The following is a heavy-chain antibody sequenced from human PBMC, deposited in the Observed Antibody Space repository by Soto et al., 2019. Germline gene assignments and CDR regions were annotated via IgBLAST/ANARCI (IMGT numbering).Heavy chain of an antibody. CDR3: ARDGADGPYWFDP. Sequence: ASVKVSCKASGYTFPSYGVSWVRQAPGQGLEWMGWISAYNVNTNYAQKLQGRVTTTTDTSTSIAYMELRSLRSDDTAVYYCARDGADGPYWFDPWGQGTLVTVSS. CDR2: ISAYNVNT. V-gene: IGHV1-18*01. CDR1: GYTFPSYG. D-gene: IGHD2-8*01. J-gene: IGHJ5*02.